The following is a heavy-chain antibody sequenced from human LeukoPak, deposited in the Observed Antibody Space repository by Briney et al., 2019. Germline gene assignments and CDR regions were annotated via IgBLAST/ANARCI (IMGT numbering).Heavy chain of an antibody. Sequence: PGGSLRLSCAASGFTFSTYAMHWVRQAPGKGLEWVAVISYDGSSKYYADSVKGRFTISRDNSKNTLYLQMNSLTAEDTAVYYFASHIAASGFPFDYWGQGTLVTVSS. J-gene: IGHJ4*02. CDR1: GFTFSTYA. CDR2: ISYDGSSK. CDR3: ASHIAASGFPFDY. D-gene: IGHD6-13*01. V-gene: IGHV3-30-3*01.